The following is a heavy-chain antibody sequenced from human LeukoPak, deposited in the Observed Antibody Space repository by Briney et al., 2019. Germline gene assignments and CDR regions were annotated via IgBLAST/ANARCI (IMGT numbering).Heavy chain of an antibody. V-gene: IGHV1-2*06. D-gene: IGHD3-10*01. Sequence: ASVKVSCKASGYTFTDYYIHWVRQAPRQGLEWMGRINPKSGDTNFAGDTNFAQKFQGRINMTRDTAISTAYMEVSRLRSDDTAVYYCAREDYGSGTFFDSWGQGTLVTVSS. J-gene: IGHJ4*02. CDR1: GYTFTDYY. CDR2: INPKSGDTNFAGDT. CDR3: AREDYGSGTFFDS.